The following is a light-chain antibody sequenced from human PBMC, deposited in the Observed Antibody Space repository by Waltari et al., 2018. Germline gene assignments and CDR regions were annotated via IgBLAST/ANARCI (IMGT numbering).Light chain of an antibody. V-gene: IGKV1-5*03. J-gene: IGKJ2*01. CDR3: QQYSSFST. Sequence: DIQITQSPSTLSAAVADRVTISCRASQSVCTWLAWYQQKPGKAPKLLIYIASRLESVVPSTFSGSGSGTEFTLTISSLQPDDFATYSCQQYSSFSTFGQGTKVDI. CDR1: QSVCTW. CDR2: IAS.